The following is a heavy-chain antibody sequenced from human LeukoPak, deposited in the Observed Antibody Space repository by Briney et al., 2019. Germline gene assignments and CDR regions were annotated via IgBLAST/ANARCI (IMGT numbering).Heavy chain of an antibody. CDR1: GFTFSNYW. J-gene: IGHJ6*02. V-gene: IGHV3-74*01. Sequence: GGSLRLSCAASGFTFSNYWMHWVRQAPGKGLVWVSRIHSDGSATYYADSVRGRFTISRDNAKNTLYLQMNSLRAEDTAVYYCARGSTYYDFWSGPRYGMDVWGQGTTVTVSS. D-gene: IGHD3-3*01. CDR2: IHSDGSAT. CDR3: ARGSTYYDFWSGPRYGMDV.